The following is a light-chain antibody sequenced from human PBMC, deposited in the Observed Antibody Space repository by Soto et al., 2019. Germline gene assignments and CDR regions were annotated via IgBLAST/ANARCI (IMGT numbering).Light chain of an antibody. CDR3: ASYTVSGTLV. CDR2: EVS. V-gene: IGLV2-14*01. CDR1: SSDVGGYNF. Sequence: QSVPTQPASVSGSPGQSITISCTENSSDVGGYNFVSWYQQHPGKAPKLLLYEVSIRPAGISNRFSASKFGNTASLTISGLQAEDVADYYCASYTVSGTLVFGGGTKLTVL. J-gene: IGLJ2*01.